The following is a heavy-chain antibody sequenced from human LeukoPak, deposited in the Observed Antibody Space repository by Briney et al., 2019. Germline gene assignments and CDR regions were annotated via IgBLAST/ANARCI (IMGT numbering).Heavy chain of an antibody. CDR3: ASGYYYGSGPIDY. CDR1: GFTVSSNY. V-gene: IGHV3-53*04. D-gene: IGHD3-10*01. Sequence: GGSLRLSCAASGFTVSSNYMSWVRQAPGKGLEWASVIYSGGSTYYADSVKGRFTISRHNSKNTLYLQMNSLRAEDTAVYYCASGYYYGSGPIDYWGQGTLVTVSS. CDR2: IYSGGST. J-gene: IGHJ4*02.